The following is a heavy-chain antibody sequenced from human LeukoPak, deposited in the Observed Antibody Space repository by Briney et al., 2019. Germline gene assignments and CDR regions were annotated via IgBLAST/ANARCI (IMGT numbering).Heavy chain of an antibody. V-gene: IGHV4-30-4*07. Sequence: SETLSLTCAVSGGSISSGGYSWSWIRQPPGKGLEWIGYIYYSGSTYYNPSLKSRVTISVDTSKNQFSLKLGSVTAADTAVYYCARGNAFDIWGQGTMVTVSS. CDR2: IYYSGST. J-gene: IGHJ3*02. CDR3: ARGNAFDI. CDR1: GGSISSGGYS.